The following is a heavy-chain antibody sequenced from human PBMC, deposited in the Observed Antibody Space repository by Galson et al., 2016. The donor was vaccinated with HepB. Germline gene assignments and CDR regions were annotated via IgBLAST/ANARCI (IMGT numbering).Heavy chain of an antibody. Sequence: SLRLSCAASGFAFGSYSMNWVRQTPGKGLEWVSSISTSGADTYYAGSVQGRFTISRDNAKKSLSLQMSSLRAEDTAVYYCASDNFYEDSGYFSSHDSWGQGTLVIVSS. J-gene: IGHJ5*02. CDR3: ASDNFYEDSGYFSSHDS. CDR2: ISTSGADT. CDR1: GFAFGSYS. D-gene: IGHD3-22*01. V-gene: IGHV3-21*01.